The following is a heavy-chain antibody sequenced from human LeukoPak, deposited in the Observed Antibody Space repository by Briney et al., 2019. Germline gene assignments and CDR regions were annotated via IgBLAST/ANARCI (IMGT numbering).Heavy chain of an antibody. J-gene: IGHJ4*02. V-gene: IGHV3-30*18. CDR2: ISYDGSNK. CDR1: GFTFSSYG. Sequence: GGSLRLSCAASGFTFSSYGMHWVRQAPGKGLEWVAVISYDGSNKYYADSVKGRFTISRDNSKSTLYLQMNSLRAEDTAVYYCAKAARKQWLDPYFDYWGQGTLVTVSS. CDR3: AKAARKQWLDPYFDY. D-gene: IGHD6-19*01.